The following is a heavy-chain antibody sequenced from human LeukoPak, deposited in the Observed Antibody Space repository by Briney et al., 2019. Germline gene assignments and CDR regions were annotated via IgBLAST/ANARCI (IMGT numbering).Heavy chain of an antibody. V-gene: IGHV1-46*01. CDR1: GYTFATYY. D-gene: IGHD1-7*01. Sequence: ASVEVSYKASGYTFATYYMHWVRQAPGQGLEWVGIINPRGGSTTYAQKFQGRVTMTRDTSTSTVYMELSSLKSDDTAVYYCARGGGPGNYPFDFWGQGTLVTVSS. CDR2: INPRGGST. CDR3: ARGGGPGNYPFDF. J-gene: IGHJ4*02.